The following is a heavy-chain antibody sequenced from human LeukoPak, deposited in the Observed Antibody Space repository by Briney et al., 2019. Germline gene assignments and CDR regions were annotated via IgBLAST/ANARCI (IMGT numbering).Heavy chain of an antibody. Sequence: SETLSLTCTVSGGSISSSSYYWGWIRQPPGKGLEWIGSIYYSGSTYYNPSLKSRVTISVDTSKNQFSLKLSSVTAADTAVYYCARHTLRGGWNPNWFDPWGQGTLVTVSS. CDR1: GGSISSSSYY. V-gene: IGHV4-39*01. J-gene: IGHJ5*02. CDR2: IYYSGST. D-gene: IGHD1-1*01. CDR3: ARHTLRGGWNPNWFDP.